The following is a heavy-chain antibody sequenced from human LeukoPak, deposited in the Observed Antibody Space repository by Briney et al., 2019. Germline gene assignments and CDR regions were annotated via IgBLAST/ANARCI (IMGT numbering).Heavy chain of an antibody. D-gene: IGHD2-2*01. Sequence: LRLSCAASGFTFSDYYWSWIRQPPGKGLEWIGEINHSGSTNYNPSLKSRVTISVDTSKNQFSLKLSSVTAADTAVYYCAGHCSSTSCPDYWGQGTLVTVSS. CDR2: INHSGST. V-gene: IGHV4-34*08. CDR3: AGHCSSTSCPDY. CDR1: GFTFSDYY. J-gene: IGHJ4*02.